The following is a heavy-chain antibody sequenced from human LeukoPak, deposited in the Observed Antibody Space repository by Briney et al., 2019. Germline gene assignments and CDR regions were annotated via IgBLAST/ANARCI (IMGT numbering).Heavy chain of an antibody. J-gene: IGHJ3*02. D-gene: IGHD2-8*01. CDR3: ARGLRDIVLMVYASDAFDI. CDR2: INTDGSST. CDR1: GFTFSSYW. Sequence: GGSLRLSCAASGFTFSSYWMHWVRQAPGKGLVWVSRINTDGSSTSYADSVEGRFTISRDNAKNTLYLQMNSLRAEDTAVYYCARGLRDIVLMVYASDAFDIWGQGTMVTVSS. V-gene: IGHV3-74*01.